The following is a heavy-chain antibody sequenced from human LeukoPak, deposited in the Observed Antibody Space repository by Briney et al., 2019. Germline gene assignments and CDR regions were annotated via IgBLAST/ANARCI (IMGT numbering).Heavy chain of an antibody. CDR3: ARDRRRVLRYFDWPGGMDV. D-gene: IGHD3-9*01. J-gene: IGHJ6*04. Sequence: KPSETLSLTCPVSGGSISSYYWSWIRQPPGKGLEWIGYIYYSGSTNYNSSLKSRVTISVDTSKNQFSLKLSSVTAADTAVYYCARDRRRVLRYFDWPGGMDVWGKGTTVTVSS. V-gene: IGHV4-59*01. CDR1: GGSISSYY. CDR2: IYYSGST.